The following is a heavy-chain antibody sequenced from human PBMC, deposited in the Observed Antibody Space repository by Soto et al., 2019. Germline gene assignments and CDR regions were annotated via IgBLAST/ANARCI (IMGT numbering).Heavy chain of an antibody. J-gene: IGHJ4*02. CDR3: ATADGFGVVTPFFEY. V-gene: IGHV4-39*01. Sequence: QPQLQESGPGLVKPPETLSLTCTVSGGSISSRSHYWGWIRQSPGRHLEWIGSSYYRGSTHYNPSPKTRFTIPVDTSKNQVSLKVYSVTAADTAVYYCATADGFGVVTPFFEYWGQGILVTVSS. D-gene: IGHD3-3*01. CDR2: SYYRGST. CDR1: GGSISSRSHY.